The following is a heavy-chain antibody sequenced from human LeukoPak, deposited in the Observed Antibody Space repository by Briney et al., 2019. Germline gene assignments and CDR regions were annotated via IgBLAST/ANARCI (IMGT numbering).Heavy chain of an antibody. CDR2: ISGSGGST. J-gene: IGHJ4*02. CDR1: GFTVSSNY. CDR3: ATSVVIAAAGSDY. Sequence: GGSLRLSCAASGFTVSSNYMSWVRQAPGKGLEWVSAISGSGGSTYYADSVKGRFTISRDNSKNTLYLQMNSLRAEDTAVYYCATSVVIAAAGSDYWGQGTLVTVSS. D-gene: IGHD6-13*01. V-gene: IGHV3-23*01.